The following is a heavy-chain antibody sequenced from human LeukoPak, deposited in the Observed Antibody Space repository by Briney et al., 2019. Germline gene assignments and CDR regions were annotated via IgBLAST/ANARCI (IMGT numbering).Heavy chain of an antibody. Sequence: SETLSLTCTVSGGSISSYYWSWIRQPPGKGLEWIGYIYYSGSTNYNPSLKSRVTISVDTSKNQFSLKLSSVTAADTAVYYRARGREITLVRGLINYYGMDVWGRGTTVTVSS. J-gene: IGHJ6*02. D-gene: IGHD3-10*01. CDR1: GGSISSYY. V-gene: IGHV4-59*12. CDR2: IYYSGST. CDR3: ARGREITLVRGLINYYGMDV.